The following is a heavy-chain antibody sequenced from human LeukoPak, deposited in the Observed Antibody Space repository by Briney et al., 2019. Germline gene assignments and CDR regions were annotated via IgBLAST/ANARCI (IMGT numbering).Heavy chain of an antibody. Sequence: PGGSLRLSCAASGFTFSSYGMHWVRQAPGKGLEWVAFIRYDGSNKYYADSVKGRFTISRDNSKNTLYLQMNSLRAEDTAVYYCARGYCSSTSCYTVSDYWGQGTLVTVSS. CDR3: ARGYCSSTSCYTVSDY. CDR2: IRYDGSNK. CDR1: GFTFSSYG. D-gene: IGHD2-2*02. V-gene: IGHV3-30*02. J-gene: IGHJ4*02.